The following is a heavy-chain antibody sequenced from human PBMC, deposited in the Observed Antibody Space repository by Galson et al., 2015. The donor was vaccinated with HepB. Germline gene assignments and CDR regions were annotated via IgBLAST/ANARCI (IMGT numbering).Heavy chain of an antibody. J-gene: IGHJ6*03. Sequence: SVKVSCKASGYTFTSYGISWVRQAPGQGLEWMGWISAYNGNTNYAQKLQGRVTMTTDTSTSTAYMELRSLRPDDTAVYYCARAYYDFWSGYSYYYYYMDVWGKGTTVTVSS. D-gene: IGHD3-3*01. CDR3: ARAYYDFWSGYSYYYYYMDV. V-gene: IGHV1-18*01. CDR2: ISAYNGNT. CDR1: GYTFTSYG.